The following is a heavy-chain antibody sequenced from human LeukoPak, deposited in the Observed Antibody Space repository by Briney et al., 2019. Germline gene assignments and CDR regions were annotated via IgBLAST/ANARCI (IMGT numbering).Heavy chain of an antibody. CDR1: GGSISSYY. CDR2: IYYSGST. D-gene: IGHD3-3*01. CDR3: ARVGRFLGWPGMDV. J-gene: IGHJ6*02. Sequence: PSETLSLTCTVSGGSISSYYWSWIRQPPGKGLEWIGYIYYSGSTNYNPSLKSRVTISVDTSKNQFSLKLSSVTAADTAVYYCARVGRFLGWPGMDVWGQGTTVTVSS. V-gene: IGHV4-59*01.